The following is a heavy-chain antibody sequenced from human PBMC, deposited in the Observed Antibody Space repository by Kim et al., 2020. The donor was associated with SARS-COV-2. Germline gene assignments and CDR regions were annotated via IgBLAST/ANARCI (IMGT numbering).Heavy chain of an antibody. V-gene: IGHV1-3*01. CDR2: LNPKNGNT. CDR3: ARDDGNDWCLNL. D-gene: IGHD2-8*02. J-gene: IGHJ5*02. Sequence: ASVMVSCKASGYSFADFAIHWLRRAPGERLEWLGRLNPKNGNTDYSRNFQGRVAFSRDTYATTAYMELARISSQDTATYFCARDDGNDWCLNLWGQGSLVIVSS. CDR1: GYSFADFA.